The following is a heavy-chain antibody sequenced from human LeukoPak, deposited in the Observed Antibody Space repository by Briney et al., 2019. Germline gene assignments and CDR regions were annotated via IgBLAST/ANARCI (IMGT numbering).Heavy chain of an antibody. CDR2: IRQDGSEK. CDR3: ARDGTAAGLYFDL. D-gene: IGHD6-13*01. J-gene: IGHJ4*01. V-gene: IGHV3-7*01. Sequence: GXSLRLSCDVSGFTFTDYWMNWVRQAPGKGPEWVASIRQDGSEKTYVDSVKGRFTISRDNTKNSLSLQLNGLRAEDTAVYYCARDGTAAGLYFDLWGQGTLVTVSS. CDR1: GFTFTDYW.